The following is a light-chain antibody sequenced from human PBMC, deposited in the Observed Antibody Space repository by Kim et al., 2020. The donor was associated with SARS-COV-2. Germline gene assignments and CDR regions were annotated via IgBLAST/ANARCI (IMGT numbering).Light chain of an antibody. CDR2: DAS. CDR3: QQRSNPYT. Sequence: LSWSPGERVTLACRASQGVGSNVAWYQQKPGQAPRLIIYDASNRASGIPARFSGSASGTDFTLTINSLEPEDFAVYYCQQRSNPYTFGQGTKLEI. J-gene: IGKJ2*01. CDR1: QGVGSN. V-gene: IGKV3-11*01.